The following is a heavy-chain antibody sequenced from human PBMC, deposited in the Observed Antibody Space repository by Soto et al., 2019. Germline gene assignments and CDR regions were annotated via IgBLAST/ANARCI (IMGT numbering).Heavy chain of an antibody. CDR2: INPSGGST. Sequence: QVQLVQSGAEVKKPGASVKISCKESGYIFTSYYMHWVRQAPGQGLEWMGIINPSGGSTNYAQKLQGTITMTSDTSTSTVYMELSSLRSEDTAVFYCARASDAGPFDYWGQGTLVTVSS. J-gene: IGHJ4*02. V-gene: IGHV1-46*04. CDR3: ARASDAGPFDY. CDR1: GYIFTSYY.